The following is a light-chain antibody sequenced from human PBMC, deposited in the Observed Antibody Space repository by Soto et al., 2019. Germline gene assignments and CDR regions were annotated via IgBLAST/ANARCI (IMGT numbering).Light chain of an antibody. CDR3: QQYSSYWT. CDR2: RSS. J-gene: IGKJ1*01. Sequence: ILMSQSPSSLSASVGDRVTITCRASQDLDNWLAWYQQKPGKALQLLIYRSSTLKTGVPSRFSGFGSGTEYTLTINGLQPDDFATYYCQQYSSYWTFGQGTTVEI. CDR1: QDLDNW. V-gene: IGKV1-5*03.